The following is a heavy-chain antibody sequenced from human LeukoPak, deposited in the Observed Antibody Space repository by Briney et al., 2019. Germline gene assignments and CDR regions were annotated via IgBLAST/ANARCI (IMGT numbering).Heavy chain of an antibody. CDR3: AKSEYCSSTSCYRSYYYGMDV. Sequence: GGSLRLSCAASGFTVSSNYMSWVRQAPGKGLEWVSAISGSGGSTYYADSVKGRFTISRDNSKNTLYLQMNSLRAEDTAVYYCAKSEYCSSTSCYRSYYYGMDVWGQGTTVTVSS. CDR2: ISGSGGST. J-gene: IGHJ6*02. D-gene: IGHD2-2*01. V-gene: IGHV3-23*01. CDR1: GFTVSSNY.